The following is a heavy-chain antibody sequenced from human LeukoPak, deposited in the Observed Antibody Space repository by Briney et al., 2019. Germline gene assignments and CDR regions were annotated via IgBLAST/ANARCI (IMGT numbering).Heavy chain of an antibody. Sequence: SVKVSCKASGGTFSSYAISWVRQAPGQGLEWIGRIIPILGIANYAQKFQGRVTITADKSTSTAYMELSSLRSVDTAVYYCARTIYGSGSYLHYYYYYGMDVWGQGTTVTVSS. D-gene: IGHD3-10*01. J-gene: IGHJ6*02. CDR2: IIPILGIA. V-gene: IGHV1-69*04. CDR1: GGTFSSYA. CDR3: ARTIYGSGSYLHYYYYYGMDV.